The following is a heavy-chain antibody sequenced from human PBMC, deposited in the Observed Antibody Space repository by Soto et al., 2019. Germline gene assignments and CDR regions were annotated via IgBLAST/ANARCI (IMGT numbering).Heavy chain of an antibody. V-gene: IGHV3-30*18. Sequence: QVQLVESGGGVVQPGRSLRLSCAASGFTFSSYGMHWVRQAPGKGLEWVAVISYDGSNKYYADSVKGRFTISRDNSKNTLYLQMNSLRAEDTAVYYCAKEGCSSTSCYGYFDYWGQGTLVTVSS. D-gene: IGHD2-2*01. CDR2: ISYDGSNK. CDR3: AKEGCSSTSCYGYFDY. CDR1: GFTFSSYG. J-gene: IGHJ4*02.